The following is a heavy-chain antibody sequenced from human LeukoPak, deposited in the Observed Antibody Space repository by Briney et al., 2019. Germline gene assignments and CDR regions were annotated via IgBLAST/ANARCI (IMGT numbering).Heavy chain of an antibody. CDR2: IYHSGST. J-gene: IGHJ4*02. CDR3: ARGRYSGSYYDY. V-gene: IGHV4-39*07. Sequence: SETLSLTCTVSGGSISSSSYYWGWIRQPPGKGLEWIGSIYHSGSTYYDPSLKSRVTIAVETSKNQFSLKLSSVTAADKAVYYCARGRYSGSYYDYWGQGTLVTVSS. CDR1: GGSISSSSYY. D-gene: IGHD1-26*01.